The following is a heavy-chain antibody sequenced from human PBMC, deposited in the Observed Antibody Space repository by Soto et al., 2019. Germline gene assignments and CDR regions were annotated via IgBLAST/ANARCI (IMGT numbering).Heavy chain of an antibody. V-gene: IGHV4-30-4*01. Sequence: SETLSLTCTVSGGSITGGNYFLTWVRQSPGMGLEWIGYISYSGTYYNPSLKSRLTISIDTSKNQLALKVRSVTAADTAVYYCARRGSSGWHCMDVWGQGTTVTVSS. J-gene: IGHJ6*02. CDR1: GGSITGGNYF. CDR3: ARRGSSGWHCMDV. D-gene: IGHD6-19*01. CDR2: ISYSGT.